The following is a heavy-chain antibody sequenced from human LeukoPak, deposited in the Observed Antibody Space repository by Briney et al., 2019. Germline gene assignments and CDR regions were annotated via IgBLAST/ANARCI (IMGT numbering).Heavy chain of an antibody. D-gene: IGHD6-6*01. CDR1: GFTVSSNY. J-gene: IGHJ4*02. CDR3: ARGSIAASFDY. V-gene: IGHV3-53*01. Sequence: PGGSLRLSCAASGFTVSSNYMSWVRQAPGKGLEWVSVIYSCGSTYYADSVKGRFTISRDNSKNTLYLQMNSLRAEDTAVYYCARGSIAASFDYWGQGTLVTVS. CDR2: IYSCGST.